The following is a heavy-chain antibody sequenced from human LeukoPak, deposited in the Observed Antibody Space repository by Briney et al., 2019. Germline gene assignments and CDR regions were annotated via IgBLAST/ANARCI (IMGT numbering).Heavy chain of an antibody. J-gene: IGHJ4*02. Sequence: GGSLRLSCAASGFTFSTYSMNWVRQAPGNGLESVSSISSGSGYINYADSVKGRFTISRDNAKNSLYLQMNSLRAEDTAVYYCARDGVYCSGGSCDHLDYWGQGTLVTVSS. CDR2: ISSGSGYI. D-gene: IGHD2-15*01. CDR1: GFTFSTYS. V-gene: IGHV3-21*01. CDR3: ARDGVYCSGGSCDHLDY.